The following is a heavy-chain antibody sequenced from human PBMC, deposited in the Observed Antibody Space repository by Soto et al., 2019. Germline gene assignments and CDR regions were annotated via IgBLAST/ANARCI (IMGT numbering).Heavy chain of an antibody. J-gene: IGHJ4*02. Sequence: EVQLVESGGGLVQPGGSLRLSCAASGFTFSSHEMNWVRQAPGKGLEWVSYIDYSGSRTDYADSVKGRFTISRDNAKNSLYLQMYSLRAEDTAIYYCARDGPIYGSGSSHIDYWGQGTLVTVSS. CDR3: ARDGPIYGSGSSHIDY. V-gene: IGHV3-48*03. D-gene: IGHD3-10*01. CDR2: IDYSGSRT. CDR1: GFTFSSHE.